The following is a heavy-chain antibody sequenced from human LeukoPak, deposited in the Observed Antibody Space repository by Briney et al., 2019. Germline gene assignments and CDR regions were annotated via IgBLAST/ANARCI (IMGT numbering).Heavy chain of an antibody. V-gene: IGHV6-1*01. Sequence: SQTLSLTCAISGDSVSSNSAAWNWTRQSPSRGLEWLGRTYYRSKWYNDYAVSVKSRITINPDTSKNQFSLQLNSVTPEDTAVYYCAKANYDSSGYYILDDAFDIWGQGTMVTVSS. CDR3: AKANYDSSGYYILDDAFDI. CDR1: GDSVSSNSAA. CDR2: TYYRSKWYN. D-gene: IGHD3-22*01. J-gene: IGHJ3*02.